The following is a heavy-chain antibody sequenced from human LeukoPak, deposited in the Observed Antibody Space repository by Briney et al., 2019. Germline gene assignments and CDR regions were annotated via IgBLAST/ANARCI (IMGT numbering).Heavy chain of an antibody. CDR2: MKQDGSET. J-gene: IGHJ4*02. CDR3: TRPSYGDAPYVDY. V-gene: IGHV3-7*03. D-gene: IGHD4-17*01. CDR1: GFTFSNYW. Sequence: PGGSLRLSCAASGFTFSNYWMSWVRQAPGKGLEWVANMKQDGSETYYADSVKGRFTISRDNAKNSLYLQMNSLRAEDTAVYYCTRPSYGDAPYVDYWGQGTLVTVSS.